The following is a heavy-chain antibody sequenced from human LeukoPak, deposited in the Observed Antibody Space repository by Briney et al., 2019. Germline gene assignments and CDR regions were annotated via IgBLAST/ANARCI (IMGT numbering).Heavy chain of an antibody. CDR2: IYYSGST. Sequence: SETLSLTCTVSGGSISSYYWSWIRQPPGEGLEWIGYIYYSGSTNYNPSLKSRVTISVDTSKNQFSLKLSSVTAADTAVYYCAGGYCSSWYDYYYYYMDVWGKGTTVTISS. D-gene: IGHD6-13*01. CDR3: AGGYCSSWYDYYYYYMDV. CDR1: GGSISSYY. J-gene: IGHJ6*03. V-gene: IGHV4-59*01.